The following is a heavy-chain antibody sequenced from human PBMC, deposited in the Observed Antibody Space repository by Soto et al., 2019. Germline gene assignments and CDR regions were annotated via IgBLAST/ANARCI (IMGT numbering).Heavy chain of an antibody. J-gene: IGHJ4*02. Sequence: QVQLVQSGAEVKKPGSSVKVSCKASGGTFSSYAISWVRQAPGQGLEWMGGIIPIFGTANYEQKFQGRVTITADESTSTAYMELSSLRSEDTAVYYCASALVPAADGELWYGEHFDYWGQGTLVTVSS. V-gene: IGHV1-69*12. D-gene: IGHD2-2*01. CDR1: GGTFSSYA. CDR3: ASALVPAADGELWYGEHFDY. CDR2: IIPIFGTA.